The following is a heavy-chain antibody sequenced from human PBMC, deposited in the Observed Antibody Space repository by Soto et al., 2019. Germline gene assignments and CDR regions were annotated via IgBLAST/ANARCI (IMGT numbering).Heavy chain of an antibody. CDR3: ARAVGQCTSRSCYSSTFSKYTYAWDV. Sequence: QFQLVQSGAEVKKPGASMKVSCKASGYIFTDYGITWVRQAPGQGLEFLGWISTYNGNTDYAQNVQGRVTMTADTATSTVHMYLRSLISDDTADYYCARAVGQCTSRSCYSSTFSKYTYAWDVCGQGTTVTVSS. D-gene: IGHD2-15*01. V-gene: IGHV1-18*04. CDR1: GYIFTDYG. CDR2: ISTYNGNT. J-gene: IGHJ6*02.